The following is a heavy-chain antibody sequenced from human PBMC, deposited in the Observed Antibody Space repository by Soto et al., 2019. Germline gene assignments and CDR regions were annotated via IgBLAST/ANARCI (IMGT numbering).Heavy chain of an antibody. Sequence: QVQLVESGGGVVQPGRSLRLSCAASGFTFSSYGMHWVRQAPGKGLEWVAVISYDGSNKYYADSVKGRFTISRDNSKNTRYLQMNSLRAEDTAVYYGATTEQQLDMSRAFDIWGQGTMVTVSS. CDR1: GFTFSSYG. V-gene: IGHV3-30*03. D-gene: IGHD6-13*01. CDR2: ISYDGSNK. J-gene: IGHJ3*02. CDR3: ATTEQQLDMSRAFDI.